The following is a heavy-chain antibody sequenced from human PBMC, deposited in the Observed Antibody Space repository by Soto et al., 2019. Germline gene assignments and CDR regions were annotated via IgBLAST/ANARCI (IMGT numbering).Heavy chain of an antibody. CDR1: GYTFTGHD. V-gene: IGHV1-2*02. J-gene: IGHJ4*02. CDR3: ARVGSYSDGSSYPY. D-gene: IGHD6-6*01. Sequence: QVQLVQSGAELKKPGASVTVSCKASGYTFTGHDLHWVRQAPGQGLEWMEWIKASGGATKYARKFQGRVTMTRNTSTTTAYLELNSLRSDDTAVYFCARVGSYSDGSSYPYWGQGTLVTVSA. CDR2: IKASGGAT.